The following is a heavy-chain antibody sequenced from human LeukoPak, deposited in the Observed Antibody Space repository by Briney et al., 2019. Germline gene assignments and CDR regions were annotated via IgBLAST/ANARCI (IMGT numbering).Heavy chain of an antibody. CDR2: IKQDGSEK. V-gene: IGHV3-7*04. J-gene: IGHJ4*02. Sequence: EGSLRLSCAASGFTFSSYWMSWVRQAPGKGLEWVANIKQDGSEKYYVDSVKGRLTISRDNAKNSLYLQMNSLRAEDTAVYYCARGRTYYYDSSGYPFDFWGQGTLVTVSS. CDR3: ARGRTYYYDSSGYPFDF. D-gene: IGHD3-22*01. CDR1: GFTFSSYW.